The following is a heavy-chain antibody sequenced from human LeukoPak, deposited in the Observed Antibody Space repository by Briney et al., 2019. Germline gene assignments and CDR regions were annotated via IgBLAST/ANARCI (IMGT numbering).Heavy chain of an antibody. CDR1: RGTLSHYA. J-gene: IGHJ3*01. V-gene: IGHV1-69*04. CDR2: IIPIRGIA. CDR3: ARDRSVDYYDSSRDAFDV. D-gene: IGHD3-22*01. Sequence: SVPVSYMASRGTLSHYAISWVRQAPGQGLEWMGRIIPIRGIANYSQQFQGRVTLTGDKSTCKAYMQLSSLRSEDTVVYYCARDRSVDYYDSSRDAFDVWGEGTMVTVSS.